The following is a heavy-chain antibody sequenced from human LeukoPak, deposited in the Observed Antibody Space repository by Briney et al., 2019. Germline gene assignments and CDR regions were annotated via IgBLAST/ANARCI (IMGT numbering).Heavy chain of an antibody. D-gene: IGHD2-21*02. CDR3: ARNFEYCGGDCYDY. J-gene: IGHJ4*02. CDR1: GYSFTSYW. V-gene: IGHV5-51*01. Sequence: GESLKISYKGSGYSFTSYWIGWVRQMPGKGLEWMGIIYPGDSDTRYSPSFQGQVTISADKSIGTAYLQWSSLKASDTATYYCARNFEYCGGDCYDYWGQGTLVSVSS. CDR2: IYPGDSDT.